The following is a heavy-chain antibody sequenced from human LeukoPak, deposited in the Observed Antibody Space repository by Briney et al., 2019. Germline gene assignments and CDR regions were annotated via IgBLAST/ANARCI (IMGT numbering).Heavy chain of an antibody. Sequence: GGSLRLSCAASGFTFSSYAMSWVRQAPGKGLEWVSAISGSANTTYYADSVKGRFTISRDNSQNTLYLQMNSLRAEDTAVYYCAKGASVTTGVDYWGQGTQVTVSS. CDR1: GFTFSSYA. J-gene: IGHJ4*02. CDR2: ISGSANTT. D-gene: IGHD4-17*01. V-gene: IGHV3-23*01. CDR3: AKGASVTTGVDY.